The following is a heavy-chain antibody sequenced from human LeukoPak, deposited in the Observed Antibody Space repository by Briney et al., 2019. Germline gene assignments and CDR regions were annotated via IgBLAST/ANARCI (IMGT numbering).Heavy chain of an antibody. D-gene: IGHD6-19*01. CDR3: AKGTVAGTYSYYFDY. Sequence: GGSLRLSCAASVFTFSSYAMSWVRQAPGKGLEWVSAISGSGGSTYYADSVKGRFTISRDNSKNTLYLQMNSLRAEDTAVYYCAKGTVAGTYSYYFDYWGQGTLVTVSS. V-gene: IGHV3-23*01. CDR1: VFTFSSYA. J-gene: IGHJ4*02. CDR2: ISGSGGST.